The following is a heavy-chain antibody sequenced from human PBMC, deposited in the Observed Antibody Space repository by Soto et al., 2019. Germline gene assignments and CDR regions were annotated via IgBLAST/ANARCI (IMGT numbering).Heavy chain of an antibody. V-gene: IGHV4-4*02. Sequence: QVQLQESGPGLVKPSGTLSLTCAVSGGSISSSNWWSWVRQPPGKGLEWIGEIYHSGSTNYKPSLKGRVTISVDKSKNQFSLKLSSVTAADTAVYYCARDQGYYYGSGNWFDPWGQGTLVTVSS. D-gene: IGHD3-10*01. CDR3: ARDQGYYYGSGNWFDP. CDR2: IYHSGST. CDR1: GGSISSSNW. J-gene: IGHJ5*02.